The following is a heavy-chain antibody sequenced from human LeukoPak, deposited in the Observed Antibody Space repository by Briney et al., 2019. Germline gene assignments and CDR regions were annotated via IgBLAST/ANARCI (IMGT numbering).Heavy chain of an antibody. V-gene: IGHV3-48*02. J-gene: IGHJ5*02. CDR3: AKAGAYGALNT. D-gene: IGHD4-17*01. Sequence: GGSLSLSCKAPGFTFSNYAMNWVRQAPGKGLEWISHINTRSSTIYYADSVKGRFTSSRDNAKNSLYLQMNNLRDEDTAVYFCAKAGAYGALNTWGQGTLVTVSS. CDR1: GFTFSNYA. CDR2: INTRSSTI.